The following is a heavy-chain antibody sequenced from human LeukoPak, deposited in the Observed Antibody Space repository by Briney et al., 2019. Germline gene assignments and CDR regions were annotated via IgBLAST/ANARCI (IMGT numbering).Heavy chain of an antibody. CDR2: ISAYNGNT. D-gene: IGHD6-13*01. CDR3: ARDQSVRLLQTSSTYFKHVFAI. Sequence: ASVKVSCKVSGYTLTELSMHWVRQAPGLGLEWMGWISAYNGNTNYAQKVQGRVTMTTDTSTSTAYMELRSLRFDDTAVYYCARDQSVRLLQTSSTYFKHVFAIWGQGSMVTVSS. CDR1: GYTLTELS. J-gene: IGHJ3*02. V-gene: IGHV1-18*01.